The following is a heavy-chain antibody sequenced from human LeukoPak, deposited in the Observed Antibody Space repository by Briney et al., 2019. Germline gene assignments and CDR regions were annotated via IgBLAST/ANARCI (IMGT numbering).Heavy chain of an antibody. J-gene: IGHJ4*02. CDR3: ARGRPYSGGYHLDY. CDR2: IYYSGST. V-gene: IGHV4-39*02. D-gene: IGHD1-26*01. Sequence: SETLSLTCTVSGDSTSSDRYYGGWVRQPPGKGLEWIGNIYYSGSTYYNPSLKSRVTMSVDTSKNQFFLKLNSVTAADTAVYYCARGRPYSGGYHLDYWGQGTLVTVS. CDR1: GDSTSSDRYY.